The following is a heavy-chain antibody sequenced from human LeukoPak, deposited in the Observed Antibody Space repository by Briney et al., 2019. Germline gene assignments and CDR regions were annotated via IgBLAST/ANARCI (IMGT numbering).Heavy chain of an antibody. CDR3: ARDFIVGATVTEPLDY. V-gene: IGHV3-21*01. J-gene: IGHJ4*02. CDR1: GFTFSSYS. Sequence: GGSLRLSCAASGFTFSSYSMNWVRQAPGKGLEWVSSISSSSSYIYYADSVKGRFTISRDNAKDSLYLQTYSLRADDTAVYYCARDFIVGATVTEPLDYWGQGTLVIVSS. D-gene: IGHD1-26*01. CDR2: ISSSSSYI.